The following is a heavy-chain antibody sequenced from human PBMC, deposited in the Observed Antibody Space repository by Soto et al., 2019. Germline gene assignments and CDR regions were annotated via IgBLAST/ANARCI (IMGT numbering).Heavy chain of an antibody. V-gene: IGHV5-51*01. D-gene: IGHD2-15*01. Sequence: GESLKISCKGSGYSFTSYWMGWVRQMPGKGLEWMGLIYPDDSDTRYSPSFQGQVTISADKSISTAYLQWSSLKASDTAIYYCARRGYSLYSQIRAFDIWGQGTMVTVSS. CDR1: GYSFTSYW. CDR2: IYPDDSDT. J-gene: IGHJ3*02. CDR3: ARRGYSLYSQIRAFDI.